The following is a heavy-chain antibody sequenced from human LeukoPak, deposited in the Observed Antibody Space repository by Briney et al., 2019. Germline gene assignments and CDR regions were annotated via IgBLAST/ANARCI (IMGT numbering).Heavy chain of an antibody. CDR3: AKEAYSGSYYYYYYYMDV. Sequence: GGSLRLSCAASGFTFSSYGMHWVRQAPGKGLEWVAVISYDGSNKYYADSVKGRFTISRDNSKNTLYLQMNSLRAEDTAVYYCAKEAYSGSYYYYYYYMDVWGKGTTVTISS. J-gene: IGHJ6*03. CDR1: GFTFSSYG. CDR2: ISYDGSNK. D-gene: IGHD1-26*01. V-gene: IGHV3-30*18.